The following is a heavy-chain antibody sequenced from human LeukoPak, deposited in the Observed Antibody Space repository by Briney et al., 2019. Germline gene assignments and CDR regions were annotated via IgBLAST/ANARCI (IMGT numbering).Heavy chain of an antibody. V-gene: IGHV3-7*04. Sequence: GGSLRLSCAASGFTFSSYAMSWVRQAPGKGLECVANIKQDGSEIYFVDSVKGRFTISRDNAKSSMYLQMNSLRGEDTAVYYCARARYGSGGYFFDFWAREPWSPSPQ. CDR2: IKQDGSEI. J-gene: IGHJ4*02. CDR1: GFTFSSYA. D-gene: IGHD3-10*01. CDR3: ARARYGSGGYFFDF.